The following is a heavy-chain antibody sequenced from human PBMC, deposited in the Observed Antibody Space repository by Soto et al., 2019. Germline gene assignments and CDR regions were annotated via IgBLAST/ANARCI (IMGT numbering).Heavy chain of an antibody. CDR1: GFTFSSYA. CDR3: AKSPGYSSSWNWFDP. D-gene: IGHD6-13*01. J-gene: IGHJ5*02. V-gene: IGHV3-23*01. CDR2: ISGSGGST. Sequence: PGGSLRLSCAASGFTFSSYAMSWVRQAPGKGLEWVSAISGSGGSTYYADSVKGRFTISRDNSKNTLYLQMNSLRAEDTAVYYCAKSPGYSSSWNWFDPWGQGTLVTVSS.